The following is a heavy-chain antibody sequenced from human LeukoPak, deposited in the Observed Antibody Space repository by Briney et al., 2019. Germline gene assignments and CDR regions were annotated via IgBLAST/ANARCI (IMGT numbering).Heavy chain of an antibody. D-gene: IGHD3-16*01. CDR3: ARGFPGGDDAFDI. J-gene: IGHJ3*02. V-gene: IGHV4-59*06. CDR2: IYYSGST. CDR1: GASISSYY. Sequence: SETLSLTCTVSGASISSYYWSWIRQPPGKGLEWIGYIYYSGSTYYNPPLKSRVTISVDTSKNQFSLKLSSVTAADTAVYYCARGFPGGDDAFDIWGQGTMVTVSS.